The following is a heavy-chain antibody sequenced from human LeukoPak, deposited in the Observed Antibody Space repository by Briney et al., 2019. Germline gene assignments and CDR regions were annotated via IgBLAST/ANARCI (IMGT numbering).Heavy chain of an antibody. CDR3: ARDSGYRAFDI. Sequence: GGSLRLSCAASGFTFSNYWMSWVRQAPGNGPEWVANIKEDESEKNYVDSVKGRFTISRDSAKNSLYLQMNSLRAEDTAVYYCARDSGYRAFDIWGQGTMVTVSS. CDR1: GFTFSNYW. D-gene: IGHD6-25*01. V-gene: IGHV3-7*01. J-gene: IGHJ3*02. CDR2: IKEDESEK.